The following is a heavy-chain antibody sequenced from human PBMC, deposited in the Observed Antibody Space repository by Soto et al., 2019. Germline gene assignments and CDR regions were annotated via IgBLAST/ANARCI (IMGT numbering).Heavy chain of an antibody. J-gene: IGHJ5*02. CDR2: IVPMFGTA. V-gene: IGHV1-69*12. CDR1: GGTFGNSA. CDR3: AREGEPQSAFWSGRLGGGRFDP. Sequence: QVQLVQSGAEVKKPGSSVNVSCKTSGGTFGNSAVTWVRQAPGQGLAWLGGIVPMFGTANYAQKFQGRVTITAEEATNTAYMERNSLKTDDTAVYYCAREGEPQSAFWSGRLGGGRFDPWGQGTLVTGSS. D-gene: IGHD3-3*01.